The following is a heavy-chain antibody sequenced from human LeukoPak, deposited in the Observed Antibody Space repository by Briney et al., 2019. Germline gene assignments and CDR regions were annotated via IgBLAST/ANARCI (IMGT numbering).Heavy chain of an antibody. CDR3: AREFDGSASGAGY. V-gene: IGHV3-21*01. CDR2: MSSSNGLI. CDR1: GFTFSRYS. J-gene: IGHJ4*02. D-gene: IGHD1-26*01. Sequence: PGGSLRLSCAASGFTFSRYSMNWVRQAPGKGLEWVSSMSSSNGLIYYGDSVKGRFTVSRDNAKRSLYLQMNSLRADDTAVYYCAREFDGSASGAGYWGQGTLVTVSS.